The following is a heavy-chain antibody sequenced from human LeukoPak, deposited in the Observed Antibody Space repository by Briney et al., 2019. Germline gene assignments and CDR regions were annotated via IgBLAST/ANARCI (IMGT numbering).Heavy chain of an antibody. J-gene: IGHJ4*02. CDR2: ITGDGKII. D-gene: IGHD5-24*01. Sequence: PGGSLRLSCAASGFTFRTYAMNWVRQAPGKGLEWVSVITGDGKIIYYADSVKGRFSISRDNSRNTLYLQMNSLRAEDTATYYCTKDRQPDGLYNFGYWGQGTQVSVSS. CDR1: GFTFRTYA. CDR3: TKDRQPDGLYNFGY. V-gene: IGHV3-23*01.